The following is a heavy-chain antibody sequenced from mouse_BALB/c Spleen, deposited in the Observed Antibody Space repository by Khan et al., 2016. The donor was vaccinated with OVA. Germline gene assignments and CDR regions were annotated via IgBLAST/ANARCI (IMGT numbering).Heavy chain of an antibody. J-gene: IGHJ3*01. D-gene: IGHD2-4*01. V-gene: IGHV2-2*02. Sequence: VQLQESGPGLVQPSQSLSITCTVSGFSLINYGVHWVRQSPGKGLEWLGVIWSGGSTDYNTAFISRLSISKDNSTSQVFFKMNSLQTNDTAIYYCARNYDYDEGLVYWGQGTLVTVSA. CDR3: ARNYDYDEGLVY. CDR1: GFSLINYG. CDR2: IWSGGST.